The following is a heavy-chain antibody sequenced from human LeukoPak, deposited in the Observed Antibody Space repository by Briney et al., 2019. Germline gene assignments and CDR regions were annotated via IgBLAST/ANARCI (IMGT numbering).Heavy chain of an antibody. V-gene: IGHV4-59*12. CDR1: VGSINNYY. D-gene: IGHD2-21*02. CDR3: AKDERRGDPTFYFDY. J-gene: IGHJ4*02. Sequence: SETLSLTCTVSVGSINNYYWSWIRQPPGKGLEWIGYIYYSGSTKYNPSLKSRVTISVDTSNNQFSLKLSSVTAADTAVYYCAKDERRGDPTFYFDYWGQGILVTVSS. CDR2: IYYSGST.